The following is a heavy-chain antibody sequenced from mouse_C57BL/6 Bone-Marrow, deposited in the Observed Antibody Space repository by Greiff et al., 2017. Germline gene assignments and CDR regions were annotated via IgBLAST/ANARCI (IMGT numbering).Heavy chain of an antibody. CDR2: INPNNGGT. V-gene: IGHV1-18*01. CDR1: GYTFTDYN. J-gene: IGHJ2*01. D-gene: IGHD1-1*01. CDR3: ARKRITTVVAPLDY. Sequence: EVKLMESGPELVKPGASVKIPCKASGYTFTDYNMDWVKPSHGKSLEWIGDINPNNGGTIYNQKFKGTATLTVAKSSSTSYMERRSLTSEDTAVYYCARKRITTVVAPLDYWGQGTTLTVSS.